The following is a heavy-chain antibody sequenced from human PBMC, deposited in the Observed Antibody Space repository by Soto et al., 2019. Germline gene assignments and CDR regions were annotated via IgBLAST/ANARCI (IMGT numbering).Heavy chain of an antibody. CDR1: GFTFSDYG. J-gene: IGHJ4*02. D-gene: IGHD4-17*01. CDR3: ARGNDYGDYDDYYFDY. CDR2: ISSSSSTI. V-gene: IGHV3-48*01. Sequence: PGGSLRLSCAASGFTFSDYGMHWVRQAPGKGLEWVSYISSSSSTIYYADSVKGRFTISRDNAKNSLYLQMNSLRAEDTAVYYCARGNDYGDYDDYYFDYWGQGTLVTVSS.